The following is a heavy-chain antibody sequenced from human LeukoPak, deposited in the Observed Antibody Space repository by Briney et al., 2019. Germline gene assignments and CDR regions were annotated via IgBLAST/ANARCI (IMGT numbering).Heavy chain of an antibody. V-gene: IGHV3-74*01. J-gene: IGHJ4*02. CDR3: ARVSIAVAGFFDY. Sequence: GGSLRLSCAASGFTFSNYWMHWVRQAPGKGLVWVSRINSDGSSTSYADSVKDRFTISRDNAKNTLYLQMNSLRAEDTAVYYCARVSIAVAGFFDYWGQGTLVTVSS. CDR1: GFTFSNYW. D-gene: IGHD6-19*01. CDR2: INSDGSST.